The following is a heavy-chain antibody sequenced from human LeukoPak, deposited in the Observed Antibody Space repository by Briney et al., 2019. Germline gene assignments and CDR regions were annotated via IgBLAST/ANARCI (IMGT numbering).Heavy chain of an antibody. CDR3: ARYDKGDRDFDV. CDR1: GFTLRDYY. CDR2: TVTSRGAR. D-gene: IGHD3-9*01. V-gene: IGHV3-11*01. Sequence: AGSLRLSCAAFGFTLRDYYISWIRQAPGKGLEWVSHTVTSRGARYHADSVKGRSTISRDNAKTSVSLQLNNLRAEDTVLYYGARYDKGDRDFDVWGRGTMVTVSS. J-gene: IGHJ3*01.